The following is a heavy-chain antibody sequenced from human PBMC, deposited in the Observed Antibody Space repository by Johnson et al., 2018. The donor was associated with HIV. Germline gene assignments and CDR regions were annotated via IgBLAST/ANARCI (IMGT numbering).Heavy chain of an antibody. CDR1: GFTFSRCG. CDR3: ARGEIVVLPAATRAQDAFDF. V-gene: IGHV3-33*01. D-gene: IGHD2-2*01. Sequence: QVLLVESGGGVVQPGGSLRLSCSASGFTFSRCGMHWVRQAPGKGLEWVAVIWYDGSNKYYADSVKGRFTISRDNAKNSLYLQMNSLRVEDTAVYYCARGEIVVLPAATRAQDAFDFWGRGTMVTVSS. J-gene: IGHJ3*01. CDR2: IWYDGSNK.